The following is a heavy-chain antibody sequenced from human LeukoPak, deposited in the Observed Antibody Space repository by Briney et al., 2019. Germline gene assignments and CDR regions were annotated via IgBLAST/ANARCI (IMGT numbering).Heavy chain of an antibody. CDR1: GFTVRGNY. V-gene: IGHV3-53*01. Sequence: GALRLSCAASGFTVRGNYISWVRQAPGRGLQWVSVIYSGGGNYYADSAKGRFTTTRDNSKNTMYLQMNGLIAEDTAVYYCARSAVTGPGWIDSWGQGTLVTVSS. CDR3: ARSAVTGPGWIDS. CDR2: IYSGGGN. D-gene: IGHD6-19*01. J-gene: IGHJ5*01.